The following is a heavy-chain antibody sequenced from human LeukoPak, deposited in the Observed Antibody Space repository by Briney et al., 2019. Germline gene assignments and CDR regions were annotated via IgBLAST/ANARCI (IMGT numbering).Heavy chain of an antibody. CDR1: GGTFSSYA. V-gene: IGHV1-46*01. Sequence: ASVEVSCKASGGTFSSYAISWVRQAPGQGLEWMGIINPSGGSTSYAQKFQGRVTMTRDTSTSTVYMELSSLRSEDTAVYYCAVQSAPYSGSPDAFDIWGQGTMVTVSS. CDR2: INPSGGST. CDR3: AVQSAPYSGSPDAFDI. J-gene: IGHJ3*02. D-gene: IGHD1-26*01.